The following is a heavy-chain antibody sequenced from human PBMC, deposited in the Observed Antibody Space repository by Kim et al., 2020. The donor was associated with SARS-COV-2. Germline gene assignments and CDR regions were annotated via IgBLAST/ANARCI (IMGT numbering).Heavy chain of an antibody. D-gene: IGHD3-16*01. CDR2: ISYDGSNK. CDR3: AKGGRQDYFLYNAMDV. V-gene: IGHV3-30*18. CDR1: EFTFSSYG. J-gene: IGHJ6*02. Sequence: GGSLRLSCAASEFTFSSYGMHWVRQAPGTGLEWLAVISYDGSNKYYADSVKGRLTISRDNSNNTLYLQMNGLRPEDTAVYYCAKGGRQDYFLYNAMDVWGQGTTVTVSS.